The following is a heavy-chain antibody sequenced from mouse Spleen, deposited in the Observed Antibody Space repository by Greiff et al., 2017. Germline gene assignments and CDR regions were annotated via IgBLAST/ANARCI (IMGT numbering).Heavy chain of an antibody. CDR2: FYPGSGSI. CDR1: DYTFTEYI. J-gene: IGHJ4*01. V-gene: IGHV1-62-2*01. CDR3: ARHTPDGYYAMDY. Sequence: VKVVESGAGLVKPGASVKLSCKASDYTFTEYIIHWVKQRSGQGLEWIGWFYPGSGSIKYNEKFKDKATLTADKSSSTVYMELSRLTSEDSAVYFCARHTPDGYYAMDYWGQGTSVTVSS. D-gene: IGHD2-3*01.